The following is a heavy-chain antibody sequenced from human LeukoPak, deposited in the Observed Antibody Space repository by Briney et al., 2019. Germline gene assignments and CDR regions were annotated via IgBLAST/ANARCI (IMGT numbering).Heavy chain of an antibody. CDR2: IDSDGNST. Sequence: QTGGSLRLSCAASRFTFNTYWMHWVRQAPGKGLVWVSRIDSDGNSTAYADYVKGRFTISRDNAKNTLYLQMNSLRAEDTAVYYCASEGTTGTTWGPDYWVQGTLVTVSS. CDR3: ASEGTTGTTWGPDY. V-gene: IGHV3-74*01. J-gene: IGHJ4*02. D-gene: IGHD1-1*01. CDR1: RFTFNTYW.